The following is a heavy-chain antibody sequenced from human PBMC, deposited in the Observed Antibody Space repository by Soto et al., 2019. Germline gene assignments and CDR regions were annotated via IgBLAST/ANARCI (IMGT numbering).Heavy chain of an antibody. V-gene: IGHV4-30-4*01. CDR3: ARTQQSSGYYYGAFWFDP. J-gene: IGHJ5*02. D-gene: IGHD3-22*01. Sequence: SETLSLTCTVSGGSISSGDYYWSWIRQPPGKGLEWIGYIYYSGSTYYIPSLKSRVTISVDTSKNQFSLKLSSVTAADTAVYYCARTQQSSGYYYGAFWFDPWGQGTLVTVSS. CDR1: GGSISSGDYY. CDR2: IYYSGST.